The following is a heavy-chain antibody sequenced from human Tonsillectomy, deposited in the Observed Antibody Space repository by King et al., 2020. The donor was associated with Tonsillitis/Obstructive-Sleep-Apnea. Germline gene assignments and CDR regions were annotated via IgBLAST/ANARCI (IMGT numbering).Heavy chain of an antibody. CDR2: ISGSGGST. CDR3: AKSHRGVAGEFDY. V-gene: IGHV3-23*04. CDR1: GFTFSSYA. J-gene: IGHJ4*02. Sequence: VQLVQSGGGLVQPGGSLRLSCEASGFTFSSYAMSWVRQAPGKGLEWVSGISGSGGSTYYADSVKGRFTISRENSKNTLYLQTNSLRAEDTAVYYCAKSHRGVAGEFDYWGQGTLVTVSS. D-gene: IGHD6-19*01.